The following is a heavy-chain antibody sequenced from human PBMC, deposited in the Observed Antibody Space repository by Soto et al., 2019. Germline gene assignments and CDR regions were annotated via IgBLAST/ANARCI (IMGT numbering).Heavy chain of an antibody. J-gene: IGHJ6*02. Sequence: LRLSCTASGFTFGDYAMSWFRQAPGKGLEWVGFIRSKAYGRTTEYAASVKGRFTISRDDSRSIAYLQMNSLKTEDTAVYYCTRDAGSSWPTYYYYGIDVWCQGTTVTVS. D-gene: IGHD6-13*01. CDR1: GFTFGDYA. V-gene: IGHV3-49*03. CDR2: IRSKAYGRTT. CDR3: TRDAGSSWPTYYYYGIDV.